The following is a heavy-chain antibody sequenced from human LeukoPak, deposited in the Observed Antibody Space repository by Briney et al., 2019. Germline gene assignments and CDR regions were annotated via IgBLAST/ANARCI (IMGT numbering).Heavy chain of an antibody. CDR1: GGSISTSSYY. CDR2: IHNSEST. V-gene: IGHV4-39*01. D-gene: IGHD5-18*01. J-gene: IGHJ4*02. Sequence: SETLSLTCAVSGGSISTSSYYWGWIRQPPGKGLEWIGNIHNSESTYYNPSLKSRVTMSVDTSKNQFSLKLSSVTAADTAVYYCARQVTFGYAFAYYFDYWGQGSLVTVSS. CDR3: ARQVTFGYAFAYYFDY.